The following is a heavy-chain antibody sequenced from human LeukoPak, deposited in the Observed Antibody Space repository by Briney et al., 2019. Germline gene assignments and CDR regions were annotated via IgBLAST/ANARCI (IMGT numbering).Heavy chain of an antibody. CDR3: ARASDYGDYEGYYFDY. V-gene: IGHV4-4*07. CDR1: GGSISSYY. CDR2: IYTSGST. J-gene: IGHJ4*02. D-gene: IGHD4-17*01. Sequence: SETLSLTCTVSGGSISSYYWSWIRQPAGKGLEWIGRIYTSGSTNYNPSLKSRVTMSVDTSKNQFSLKLSSVTAADTAVYYRARASDYGDYEGYYFDYWGQGTLVTVSS.